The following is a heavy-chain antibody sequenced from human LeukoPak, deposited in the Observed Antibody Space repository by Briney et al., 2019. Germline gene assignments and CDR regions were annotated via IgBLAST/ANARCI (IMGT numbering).Heavy chain of an antibody. V-gene: IGHV4-4*01. J-gene: IGHJ4*02. Sequence: PPGTLSLTCGVSGGSIDITNYWSWVRQAPGKGLEWIGEISHSGTTNYNPSLRSRVAMSLDRANNQFSLSLTSVTAADTAVYCTRESRPFCPFAYWGQGVLVTVSS. CDR1: GGSIDITNY. D-gene: IGHD2-2*01. CDR2: ISHSGTT. CDR3: RESRPFCPFAY.